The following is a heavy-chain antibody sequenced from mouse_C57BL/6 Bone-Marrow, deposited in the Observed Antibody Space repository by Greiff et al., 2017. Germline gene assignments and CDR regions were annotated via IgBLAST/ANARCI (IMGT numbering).Heavy chain of an antibody. Sequence: EVMLVESGGDLVKPGGSLKLSCAASGFTFSSYGMSWVRQTPDKRLEWVATISSGGSYTYYPDSVKGRFTISRDDAKNTLYLQMSSLQSEDTAMYYCARGAVTTVVATSFDYWGQGTTLTVSS. CDR1: GFTFSSYG. CDR3: ARGAVTTVVATSFDY. V-gene: IGHV5-6*02. J-gene: IGHJ2*01. D-gene: IGHD1-1*01. CDR2: ISSGGSYT.